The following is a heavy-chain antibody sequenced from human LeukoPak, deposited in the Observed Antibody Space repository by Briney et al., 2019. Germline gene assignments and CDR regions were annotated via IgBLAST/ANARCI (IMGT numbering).Heavy chain of an antibody. CDR2: ISAYNGNT. CDR3: ARVAYPYYYDSSGYPRWFDP. J-gene: IGHJ5*02. CDR1: GYTFTSYG. Sequence: ASVKVSCKASGYTFTSYGISWVRQAPGQGLEWMGWISAYNGNTNYAQKLQGRVTMTTDTSTSTAYMELRSLRSDDTAVYYCARVAYPYYYDSSGYPRWFDPWGQGTLVTVSS. V-gene: IGHV1-18*01. D-gene: IGHD3-22*01.